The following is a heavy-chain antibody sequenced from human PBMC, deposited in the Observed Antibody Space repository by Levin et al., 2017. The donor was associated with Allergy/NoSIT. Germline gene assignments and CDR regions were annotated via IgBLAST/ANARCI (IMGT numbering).Heavy chain of an antibody. CDR1: GFTFSSYG. CDR3: AKEASSSWYYFDY. CDR2: ISYDGSNK. J-gene: IGHJ4*02. V-gene: IGHV3-30*18. D-gene: IGHD6-13*01. Sequence: GESLKISCAASGFTFSSYGMHWVRQAPGKGLEWVAVISYDGSNKYYADSVKGRFTISRDNSKNTLYLQMNSLRAEDTAVYYCAKEASSSWYYFDYWGQGTLVTVSS.